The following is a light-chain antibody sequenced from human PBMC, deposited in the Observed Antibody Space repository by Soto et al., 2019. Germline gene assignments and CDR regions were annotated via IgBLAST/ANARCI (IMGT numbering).Light chain of an antibody. V-gene: IGLV2-8*01. CDR1: SSDVGGYNY. Sequence: QSVLTQPPSASGSPGQSVTISCTGSSSDVGGYNYVSWYQQHPGKAPKLMIYEVSKRPSGVPGRFSGSKSGNTASLTVSGLQAEDEADYYCSSYAGSNSYVFGTGTKVTVL. CDR3: SSYAGSNSYV. J-gene: IGLJ1*01. CDR2: EVS.